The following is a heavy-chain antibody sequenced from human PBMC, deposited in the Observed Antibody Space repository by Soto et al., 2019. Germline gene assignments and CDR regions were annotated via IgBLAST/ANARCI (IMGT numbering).Heavy chain of an antibody. V-gene: IGHV4-30-4*01. Sequence: SETLSLTCTVSGGSISSGDYYWSWIRQPPGKGLEWIGYIYYSGSTYYNPSLKSRVTISVDTSKNQFSLKLSSVTAADTAVYYCASEVVGALGFHHFDYWGQGTLVTVSS. J-gene: IGHJ4*02. CDR1: GGSISSGDYY. D-gene: IGHD1-26*01. CDR2: IYYSGST. CDR3: ASEVVGALGFHHFDY.